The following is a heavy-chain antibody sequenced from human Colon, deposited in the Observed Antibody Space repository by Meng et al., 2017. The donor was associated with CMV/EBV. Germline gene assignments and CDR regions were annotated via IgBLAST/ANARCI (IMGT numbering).Heavy chain of an antibody. CDR2: IGSGSSYI. V-gene: IGHV3-21*01. D-gene: IGHD3-16*01. Sequence: GGSLRLSCTASGFTLSPYGVTWVRQAPGKGLEWVASIGSGSSYIYYADSVKGRFTISRDNVKKSLYLQMDSLGAEDMAVYYCARIAYGLDVWGQGTTVTVSS. CDR1: GFTLSPYG. J-gene: IGHJ6*02. CDR3: ARIAYGLDV.